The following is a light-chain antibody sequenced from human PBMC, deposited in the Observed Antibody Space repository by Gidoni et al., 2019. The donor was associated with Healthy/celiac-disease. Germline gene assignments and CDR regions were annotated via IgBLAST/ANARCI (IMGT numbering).Light chain of an antibody. CDR3: QQYYSTPRT. CDR2: WES. CDR1: QSVLYSSNNKNY. Sequence: DIVMTQSPDSLAASLGERATINCKSSQSVLYSSNNKNYLAWYQQKPGQPPKLLIYWESTRESGVPDRFSGSGSGTDFTLTISSLQAEDVAVYYCQQYYSTPRTFGQGTKVEIK. J-gene: IGKJ1*01. V-gene: IGKV4-1*01.